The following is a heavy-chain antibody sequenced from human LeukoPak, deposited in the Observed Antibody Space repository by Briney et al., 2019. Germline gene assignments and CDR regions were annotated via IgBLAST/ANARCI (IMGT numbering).Heavy chain of an antibody. J-gene: IGHJ2*01. Sequence: GGSLRLSCAASGFPFSSYAMGWVRQAPGRGLEWVSAITASSGGTYYADSVKGRFTISRDNSKNTLCLQINSLRAEDTAVYYCAKIRFYYDSSFDYWYFDLWGRGTLVTVSS. CDR2: ITASSGGT. V-gene: IGHV3-23*01. CDR1: GFPFSSYA. CDR3: AKIRFYYDSSFDYWYFDL. D-gene: IGHD3-22*01.